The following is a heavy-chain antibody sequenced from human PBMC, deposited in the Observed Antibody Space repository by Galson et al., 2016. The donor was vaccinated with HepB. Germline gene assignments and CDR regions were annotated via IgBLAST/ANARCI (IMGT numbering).Heavy chain of an antibody. CDR1: GYTFTGYY. D-gene: IGHD4-17*01. J-gene: IGHJ6*02. CDR2: INPNSGVT. Sequence: SVKVSCKASGYTFTGYYMHWVRQAPGQGLDWMGWINPNSGVTKYVQKFQGWVTMTRDTSISTAYMELSRLRSDDTAVYYCARGSFSYDDYHGAYYYYGLDVWGQGTTVTVSS. CDR3: ARGSFSYDDYHGAYYYYGLDV. V-gene: IGHV1-2*04.